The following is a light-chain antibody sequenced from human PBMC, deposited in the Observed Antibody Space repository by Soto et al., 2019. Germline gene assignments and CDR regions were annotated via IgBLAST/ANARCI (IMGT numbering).Light chain of an antibody. Sequence: QSALTQPGPAYGNPGRSITISCTGTSSHIGSYNLVYSYQHHPGKAHNLMIYEVSKRPSVVAYRVSGCKSGNTASLTISGLQAEDEADYFCCSYAGSSHYVFGTGTKVTVL. J-gene: IGLJ1*01. CDR1: SSHIGSYNL. V-gene: IGLV2-23*02. CDR3: CSYAGSSHYV. CDR2: EVS.